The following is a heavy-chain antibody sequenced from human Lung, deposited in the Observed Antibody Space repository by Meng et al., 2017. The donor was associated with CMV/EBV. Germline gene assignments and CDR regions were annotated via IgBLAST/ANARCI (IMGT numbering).Heavy chain of an antibody. Sequence: SGAEVNKPRASGKVPCEASGNTFTGYYMDWVRTAPAQGLDWMGRINPDGGGTNYAHKFQGRVTMTRDTSIRTAYMKLSRLRSDDTAVYYCARYTGHLDPWGQGTLVTVSS. CDR3: ARYTGHLDP. D-gene: IGHD2-2*02. CDR2: INPDGGGT. V-gene: IGHV1-2*06. CDR1: GNTFTGYY. J-gene: IGHJ5*02.